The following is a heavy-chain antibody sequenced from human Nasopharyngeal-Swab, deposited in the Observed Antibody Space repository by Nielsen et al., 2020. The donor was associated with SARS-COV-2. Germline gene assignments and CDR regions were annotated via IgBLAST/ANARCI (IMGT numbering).Heavy chain of an antibody. Sequence: ASVKVSCKASGYTLSTYAMYWVRQAPGQRPEFMGWINAVRGKTYYSQKFQGRVRISRDTSANTVYMELSSLRSADTAVYYCARVPAVAASRIDYWGQGTLVTVSS. V-gene: IGHV1-3*01. J-gene: IGHJ4*02. CDR1: GYTLSTYA. D-gene: IGHD6-19*01. CDR3: ARVPAVAASRIDY. CDR2: INAVRGKT.